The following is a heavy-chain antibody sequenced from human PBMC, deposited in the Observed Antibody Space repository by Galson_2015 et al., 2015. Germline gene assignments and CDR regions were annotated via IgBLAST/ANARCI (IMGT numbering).Heavy chain of an antibody. CDR1: GVSTGSYY. CDR3: ARDCSNGICSQRGAFDI. Sequence: ETLSLTCTVSGVSTGSYYWSYIRQPPGKGLEWIGYIHYSGSTNYNPSLKSRVTMSVDTSKNQFSLKLSSVTAADTAVYYCARDCSNGICSQRGAFDIWGQGTMVTVSS. V-gene: IGHV4-59*01. D-gene: IGHD2-8*01. CDR2: IHYSGST. J-gene: IGHJ3*02.